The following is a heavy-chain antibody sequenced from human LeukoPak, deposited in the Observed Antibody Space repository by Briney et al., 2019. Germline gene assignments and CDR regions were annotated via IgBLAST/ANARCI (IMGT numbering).Heavy chain of an antibody. CDR3: ARGVYVGSDCAFDY. V-gene: IGHV1-2*02. J-gene: IGHJ4*02. CDR2: MNPNSGDT. CDR1: GYTFTGHF. D-gene: IGHD2-21*01. Sequence: ASVKVSCKASGYTFTGHFLHWVRQAPGQGLEWMGWMNPNSGDTGYPKKFQGRVTMTRDTSVSAAYMELSGLTSDDTAVYYCARGVYVGSDCAFDYWGQGTLVTVSS.